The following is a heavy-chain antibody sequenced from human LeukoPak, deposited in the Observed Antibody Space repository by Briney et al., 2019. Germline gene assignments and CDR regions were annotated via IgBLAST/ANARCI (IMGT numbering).Heavy chain of an antibody. J-gene: IGHJ4*02. D-gene: IGHD6-19*01. CDR2: IYYSGST. CDR1: GGSLSSYY. V-gene: IGHV4-59*01. CDR3: ARYSSGWNFDY. Sequence: SETLSLTCTVSGGSLSSYYWSWIRQPPGKGLEWIGYIYYSGSTNYNPSLKSRVTISVDTSKNQFSLKVSSVTAADTAVYYCARYSSGWNFDYWGQGTLVTVSS.